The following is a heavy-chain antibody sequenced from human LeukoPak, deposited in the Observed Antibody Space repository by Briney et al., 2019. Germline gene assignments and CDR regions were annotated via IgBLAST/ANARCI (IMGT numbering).Heavy chain of an antibody. Sequence: GGSLRLSCAASGFTFSSYWMSWVRQAPGKGLEWVANIKQDGSEKYYVDSVKGRFTISRDNAKNSLYLQMNSLRAEDTAVYYCARDGTRYYYDSSGFDYWGQGTLVTVSS. J-gene: IGHJ4*02. CDR1: GFTFSSYW. CDR2: IKQDGSEK. CDR3: ARDGTRYYYDSSGFDY. V-gene: IGHV3-7*01. D-gene: IGHD3-22*01.